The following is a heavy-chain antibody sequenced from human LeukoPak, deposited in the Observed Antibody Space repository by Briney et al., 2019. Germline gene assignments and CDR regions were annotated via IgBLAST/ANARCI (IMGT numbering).Heavy chain of an antibody. V-gene: IGHV1-8*03. CDR2: MNPNSGNT. CDR3: ARGYGDGYNRDYYFDY. D-gene: IGHD5-24*01. J-gene: IGHJ4*02. Sequence: ASVKVSCKASGYTFTSYDINWVRQATGQGLEWMGWMNPNSGNTGYAQKFQGRVTITRNTSTSTAYMELSSLRSDDTAVYYCARGYGDGYNRDYYFDYWGQGTLVTVSS. CDR1: GYTFTSYD.